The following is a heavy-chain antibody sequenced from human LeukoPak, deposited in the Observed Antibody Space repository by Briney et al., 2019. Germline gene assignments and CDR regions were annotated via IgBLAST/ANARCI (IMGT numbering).Heavy chain of an antibody. CDR1: GGTFSSYA. D-gene: IGHD2-2*01. CDR2: IIPILGIA. Sequence: SVKVSCKASGGTFSSYAISWVRQAPGQGLEWMGRIIPILGIANYAQKFQDRVTITADKSTSTAYMELSSLRSEDTAVYYCARDREGKYCSSTSCWTNWFDPWGQGTLVTVSS. V-gene: IGHV1-69*04. CDR3: ARDREGKYCSSTSCWTNWFDP. J-gene: IGHJ5*02.